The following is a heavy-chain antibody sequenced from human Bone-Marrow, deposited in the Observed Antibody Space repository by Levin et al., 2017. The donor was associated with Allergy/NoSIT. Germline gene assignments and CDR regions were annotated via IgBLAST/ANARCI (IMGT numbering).Heavy chain of an antibody. D-gene: IGHD6-13*01. CDR2: INRDGSEK. CDR3: ARGYNSPNWFGP. V-gene: IGHV3-7*04. CDR1: GFTFSSYW. Sequence: GGSLRLSCAASGFTFSSYWMSWVRQAPGKGLEWVANINRDGSEKFSADSVEGRFTISRDNAKNSLYLQMHSLRAEDTAVYYCARGYNSPNWFGPWGQGTLVTVSS. J-gene: IGHJ5*02.